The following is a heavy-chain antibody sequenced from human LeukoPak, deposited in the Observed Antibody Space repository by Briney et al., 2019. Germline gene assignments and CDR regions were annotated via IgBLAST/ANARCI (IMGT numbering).Heavy chain of an antibody. CDR2: ISGSGGST. CDR3: AKGLYYKDRSGYPA. V-gene: IGHV3-23*01. J-gene: IGHJ5*02. D-gene: IGHD3-22*01. Sequence: GGSLRLSCAASGFIFSSYAMSWVRQAPGKGLEWVSTISGSGGSTYYADSVKGRFTISRDNSKNTLYLQMNSLRTEDTAVYYCAKGLYYKDRSGYPAWGQGTLVT. CDR1: GFIFSSYA.